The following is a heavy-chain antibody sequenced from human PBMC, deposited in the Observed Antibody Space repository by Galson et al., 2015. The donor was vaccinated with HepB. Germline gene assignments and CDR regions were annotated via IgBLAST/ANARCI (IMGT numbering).Heavy chain of an antibody. Sequence: SVKVSCKASGDTFSSYAISWVRQAPGQGLEWMGGIIPILGITNFAQKFQGRVTITADKSTSTAYMELSSLRSEDTAVYYCARGGGVVPRPYDYWGQGTLVTVSS. V-gene: IGHV1-69*10. CDR3: ARGGGVVPRPYDY. D-gene: IGHD2-2*01. CDR1: GDTFSSYA. J-gene: IGHJ4*01. CDR2: IIPILGIT.